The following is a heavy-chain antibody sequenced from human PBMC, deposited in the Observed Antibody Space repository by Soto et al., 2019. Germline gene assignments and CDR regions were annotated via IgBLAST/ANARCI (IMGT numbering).Heavy chain of an antibody. CDR2: IYYSGST. D-gene: IGHD4-17*01. CDR3: ARHWRLPQWPNPYYYGMDV. Sequence: SETLSLTCTVSGGSISSYYWSWIRQPPGKGLEWIGYIYYSGSTNYNPSLKSRVTISVDTSKNQFSLKLSSVTAADTAVYYCARHWRLPQWPNPYYYGMDVWSQGTTVTVSS. CDR1: GGSISSYY. V-gene: IGHV4-59*08. J-gene: IGHJ6*02.